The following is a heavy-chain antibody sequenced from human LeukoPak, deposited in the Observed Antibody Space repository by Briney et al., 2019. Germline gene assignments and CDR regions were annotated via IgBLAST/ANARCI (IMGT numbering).Heavy chain of an antibody. CDR1: GFTFSSYG. D-gene: IGHD6-19*01. Sequence: PGGSLRLSCAASGFTFSSYGMRWVRQAPGKGLEWVAVISYDGSNKYYADSVKGRFTISRDNSKNTLYLQMNSLRAEDTAVYYCAKVPYGAVANYYFDYWGQGTLVTVSS. J-gene: IGHJ4*02. CDR2: ISYDGSNK. CDR3: AKVPYGAVANYYFDY. V-gene: IGHV3-30*18.